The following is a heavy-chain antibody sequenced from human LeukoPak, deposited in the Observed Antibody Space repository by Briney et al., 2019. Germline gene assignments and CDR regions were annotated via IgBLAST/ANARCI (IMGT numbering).Heavy chain of an antibody. Sequence: AGGSLRLSCAASGFTFSNYWMHWIRQVPGKGLVWVSHIKYDGSATNYADSVKGRFTISRVNAKNTLYLQMNSLRAEDTAVYYCVSGSLQSGYNFDYWGQGALVTVS. CDR1: GFTFSNYW. V-gene: IGHV3-74*01. CDR3: VSGSLQSGYNFDY. CDR2: IKYDGSAT. J-gene: IGHJ4*02. D-gene: IGHD3-3*01.